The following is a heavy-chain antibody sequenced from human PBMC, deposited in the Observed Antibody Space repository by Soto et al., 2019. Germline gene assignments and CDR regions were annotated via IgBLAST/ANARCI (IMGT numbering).Heavy chain of an antibody. D-gene: IGHD3-10*01. J-gene: IGHJ5*02. CDR2: IYYSGST. CDR3: ARSVTP. CDR1: GGSISSGGYY. Sequence: QVQLQESGPGLVKPSQTLSLTCTVSGGSISSGGYYWNWIRQHPGKGLEWIGYIYYSGSTYYNPSLKSRVTLSVDASKTQCSLKLTSVTAADMAVYYCARSVTPWGQGTLVTVSS. V-gene: IGHV4-31*03.